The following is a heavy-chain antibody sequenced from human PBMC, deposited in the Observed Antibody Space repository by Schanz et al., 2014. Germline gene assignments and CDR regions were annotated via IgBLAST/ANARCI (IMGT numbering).Heavy chain of an antibody. J-gene: IGHJ3*02. D-gene: IGHD6-6*01. V-gene: IGHV3-30*03. CDR3: ARLATSKSRLGDAVDI. CDR1: GFTFSNFG. Sequence: QVQLVESGGGVVQPGRSLRLSCAASGFTFSNFGLHWVRQAPGKGLNWVAVISSDGTNKYYADSVQGRFTLSKDFSKDTLYLQLTGLSPDDTAVYYCARLATSKSRLGDAVDIWGQGTMVTVSS. CDR2: ISSDGTNK.